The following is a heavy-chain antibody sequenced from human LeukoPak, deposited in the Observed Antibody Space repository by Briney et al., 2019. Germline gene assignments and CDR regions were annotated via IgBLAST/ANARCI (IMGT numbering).Heavy chain of an antibody. J-gene: IGHJ4*02. CDR3: AKDLRYGRDFDY. V-gene: IGHV3-30*02. CDR2: IRYDGTNK. CDR1: GFTFSNYG. Sequence: PGGSLRLSCAASGFTFSNYGMHWVRQAPGKGLEWVAFIRYDGTNKYYADSVKGRFTISRDNSKNTLYLQMNSLRAEDTAVYYCAKDLRYGRDFDYWGQGTLDTVSS. D-gene: IGHD5-18*01.